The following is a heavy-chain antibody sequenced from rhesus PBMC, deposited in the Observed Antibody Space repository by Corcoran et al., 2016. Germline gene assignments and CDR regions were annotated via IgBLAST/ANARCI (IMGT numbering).Heavy chain of an antibody. CDR1: GGSISGYYL. Sequence: QVQLQESGPGVVKPSETLSLTCAVSGGSISGYYLWSWIRQPPWKGLEWIGYIYGGSGSTNYNPSLKSRVIISIDTSKNQFSLKLSSVTAADTDVYYCARGGGGSWNFDYWGQGVLVTVSS. V-gene: IGHV4S7*01. D-gene: IGHD6-25*01. CDR2: IYGGSGST. CDR3: ARGGGGSWNFDY. J-gene: IGHJ4*01.